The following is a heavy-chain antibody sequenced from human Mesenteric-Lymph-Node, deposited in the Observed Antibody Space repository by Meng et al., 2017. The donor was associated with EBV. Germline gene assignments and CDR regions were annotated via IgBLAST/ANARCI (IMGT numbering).Heavy chain of an antibody. J-gene: IGHJ1*01. CDR2: ISYSGNT. Sequence: QPREQAPGLVKPPQTPFLTCGVSGDAISGGGYFWSWHRQPPGKGLEWIGYISYSGNTYYNTSLKSRLTISLDTSKNPFSLKLKSVTAADTAVYYCARALYSGYDYFDWGQGTLVTVSS. D-gene: IGHD5-12*01. CDR1: GDAISGGGYF. V-gene: IGHV4-30-4*01. CDR3: ARALYSGYDYFD.